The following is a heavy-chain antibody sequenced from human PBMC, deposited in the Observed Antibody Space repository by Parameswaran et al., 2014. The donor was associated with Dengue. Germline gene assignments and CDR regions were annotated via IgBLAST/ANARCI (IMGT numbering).Heavy chain of an antibody. CDR2: IYHSGST. CDR3: ARGHDSYYYYGMDV. V-gene: IGHV4-39*02. J-gene: IGHJ6*02. Sequence: VRQAPGKGLEWIGSIYHSGSTNYNPSLKSRVTISVDTSKNLFSLRLSSVTAADTAVYYCARGHDSYYYYGMDVWGQGTAVTVSS. D-gene: IGHD2-21*02.